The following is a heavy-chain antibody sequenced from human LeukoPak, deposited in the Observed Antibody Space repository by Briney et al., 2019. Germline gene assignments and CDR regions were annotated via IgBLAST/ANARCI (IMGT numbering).Heavy chain of an antibody. J-gene: IGHJ4*02. V-gene: IGHV1-2*02. Sequence: ASVKVSCKASGYTFTGYYMHWVRQAPGQGLEWMGWINPNSGGTNYAQKFQGRVTMTRDMSTSTVYMELSSLRSEDTAVYYCARSYAVAATLDYWGQGTLVTVSS. CDR3: ARSYAVAATLDY. D-gene: IGHD2-15*01. CDR1: GYTFTGYY. CDR2: INPNSGGT.